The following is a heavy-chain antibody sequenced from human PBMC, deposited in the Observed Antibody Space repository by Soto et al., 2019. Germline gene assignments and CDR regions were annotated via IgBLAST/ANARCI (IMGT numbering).Heavy chain of an antibody. J-gene: IGHJ4*02. CDR1: GYSFTSYW. Sequence: GESLKISCKGSGYSFTSYWIGWVRQMPGKGLEWMGIIYPGDSDTRYSPSFQGQVTISADKSISTAYLQWSSLKASDTAMYYCARCPSGYDILTGYSYYFDYWGQGTLVTSPQ. V-gene: IGHV5-51*01. CDR3: ARCPSGYDILTGYSYYFDY. D-gene: IGHD3-9*01. CDR2: IYPGDSDT.